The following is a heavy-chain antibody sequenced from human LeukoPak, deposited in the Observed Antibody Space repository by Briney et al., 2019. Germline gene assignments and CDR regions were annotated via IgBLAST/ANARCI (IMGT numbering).Heavy chain of an antibody. CDR1: GRSISSYY. Sequence: SETLSLTCTVSGRSISSYYWSWIRQPPGKGLEWIGYIYYSGSTNYNPSLKSRVTISVDTSKNQFSLKLSSVTAADTAVYYCARGYCSGGSCYEFDYWGQGTLVTVSS. CDR2: IYYSGST. V-gene: IGHV4-59*01. D-gene: IGHD2-15*01. CDR3: ARGYCSGGSCYEFDY. J-gene: IGHJ4*02.